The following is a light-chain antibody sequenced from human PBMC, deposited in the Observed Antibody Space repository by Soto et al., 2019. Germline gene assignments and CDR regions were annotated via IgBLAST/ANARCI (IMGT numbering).Light chain of an antibody. CDR3: QQLNSYPIT. Sequence: DIQLTQSPSFLSASVGDRVTITCRASQGISSYLAWYQQKPGKGPKLLIYAASTLQSGVPSRFIGSGSGTEFTLTISSLQPEDFATYYCQQLNSYPITFGQGTRLEIK. CDR2: AAS. V-gene: IGKV1-9*01. CDR1: QGISSY. J-gene: IGKJ5*01.